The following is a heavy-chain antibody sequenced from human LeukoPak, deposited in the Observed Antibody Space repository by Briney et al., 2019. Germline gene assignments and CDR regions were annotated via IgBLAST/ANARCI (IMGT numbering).Heavy chain of an antibody. D-gene: IGHD6-13*01. CDR3: AREVGSSWYSWYYYGMDD. J-gene: IGHJ6*04. CDR2: INHSGST. CDR1: GVSFSGYY. Sequence: KPSETLSLTCAVYGVSFSGYYWSWIRQPPGKGLEWIGEINHSGSTNYNPSLKSRVTISVDTSKNQFSLKLSSVTAADTAVYYCAREVGSSWYSWYYYGMDDWGKGTTVTVSS. V-gene: IGHV4-34*01.